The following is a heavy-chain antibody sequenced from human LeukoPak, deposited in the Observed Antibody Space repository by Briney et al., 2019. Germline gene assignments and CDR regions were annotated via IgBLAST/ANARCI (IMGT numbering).Heavy chain of an antibody. D-gene: IGHD6-19*01. J-gene: IGHJ4*02. V-gene: IGHV3-33*01. CDR1: GFTFSSYG. Sequence: GGSLRLSCAASGFTFSSYGMHWVRQAPGKGLEWVAVIWYDGSNKYYADSVKGRFTTSRDNSKNTLYLQMNSLRAEDTAVYYCARDGSIAVAGTFDYWGQGTLVTVSS. CDR3: ARDGSIAVAGTFDY. CDR2: IWYDGSNK.